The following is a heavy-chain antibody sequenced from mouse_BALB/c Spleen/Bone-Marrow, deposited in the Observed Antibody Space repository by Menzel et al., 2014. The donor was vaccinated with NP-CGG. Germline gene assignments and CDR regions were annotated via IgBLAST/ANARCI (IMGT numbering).Heavy chain of an antibody. V-gene: IGHV1S130*01. J-gene: IGHJ2*01. D-gene: IGHD4-1*01. Sequence: VQLQQSGSVLVRPGASVKLSCKASGYTFTSSWMHWAKQRPGQGLEWIGEIHPNSCNTNYNEKFKRKATLTVDTSSSTAYVDLSSLTSEDSAVYYCARELGRGYYFDYWGQGTTLTVSS. CDR1: GYTFTSSW. CDR3: ARELGRGYYFDY. CDR2: IHPNSCNT.